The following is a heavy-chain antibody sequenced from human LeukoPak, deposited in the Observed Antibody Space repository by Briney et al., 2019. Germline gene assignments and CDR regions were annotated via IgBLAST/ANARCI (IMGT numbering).Heavy chain of an antibody. CDR3: VRFGDYGRFDY. CDR1: GFTFSSYE. CDR2: ISGSGNTI. V-gene: IGHV3-48*03. J-gene: IGHJ4*02. Sequence: PGGSLRLSCAASGFTFSSYEMTWVRQAPGKGLEWVSYISGSGNTITYADSVMGRFTVSKDNAKDSLYLQMNSLRAEDTAVYYCVRFGDYGRFDYWGQGTLVIVSS. D-gene: IGHD4-17*01.